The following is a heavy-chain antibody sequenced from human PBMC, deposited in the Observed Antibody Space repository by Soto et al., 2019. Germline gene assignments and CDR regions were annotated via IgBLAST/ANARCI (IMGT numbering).Heavy chain of an antibody. CDR2: IYHSGST. V-gene: IGHV4-4*02. D-gene: IGHD4-4*01. CDR1: SGSISSSNW. CDR3: ARGVLDYTNYD. J-gene: IGHJ4*02. Sequence: QVQLQESGPGLVKPSGTLSLTCAVSSGSISSSNWWSWVRQPPGKGLEWIGEIYHSGSTNYNPALKGRVTISVDKPKNQFSLKLSSVTAADTAVYYCARGVLDYTNYDWGQGPLVTFSS.